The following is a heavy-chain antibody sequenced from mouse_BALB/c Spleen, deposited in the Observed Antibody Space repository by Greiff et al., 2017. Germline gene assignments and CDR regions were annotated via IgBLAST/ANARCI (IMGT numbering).Heavy chain of an antibody. D-gene: IGHD2-14*01. CDR1: GYSITSGYY. CDR3: AFVYRWYFDV. J-gene: IGHJ1*01. V-gene: IGHV3-6*02. CDR2: ISYDGSN. Sequence: EVKVEESGPGLVKPSQSLSLTCSVTGYSITSGYYWNWIRQFPGNKLEWMGYISYDGSNNYNPSLKNRISITRDTSKNQFFLKLNSVTTEDTATYYCAFVYRWYFDVWGAGTTVTVSS.